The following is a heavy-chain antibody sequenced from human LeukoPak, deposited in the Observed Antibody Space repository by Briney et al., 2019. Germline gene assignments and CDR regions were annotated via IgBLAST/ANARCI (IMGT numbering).Heavy chain of an antibody. CDR1: GGTFSSYA. CDR3: ARGGIVATIFAFDI. D-gene: IGHD5-12*01. Sequence: SVKVSCKASGGTFSSYAISWVRQAPGQGLEWMGGTIPIFGTANYAQKFQGRVTITADESTSTAYMELSSLRSEDTAVYYCARGGIVATIFAFDIWGQGTMVTVSS. CDR2: TIPIFGTA. V-gene: IGHV1-69*13. J-gene: IGHJ3*02.